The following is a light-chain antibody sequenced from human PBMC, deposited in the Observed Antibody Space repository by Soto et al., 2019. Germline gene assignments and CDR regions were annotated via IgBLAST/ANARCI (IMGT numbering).Light chain of an antibody. CDR3: QSYDSSLSGSRV. V-gene: IGLV1-40*01. CDR1: SSNIGAGYD. CDR2: DNT. J-gene: IGLJ1*01. Sequence: QSVLTQPPSVSGAPGQRVTISCTGSSSNIGAGYDVHWYQQLPGTAPKLLIYDNTNRPSGVPDRFSGSRSGTSASLAITGLQTEDEADYYCQSYDSSLSGSRVFGTGTKV.